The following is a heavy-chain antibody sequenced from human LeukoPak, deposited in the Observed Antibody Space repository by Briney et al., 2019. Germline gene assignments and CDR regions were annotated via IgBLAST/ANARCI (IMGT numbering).Heavy chain of an antibody. CDR3: ARSVYDFWSGYRSKYYFDY. CDR2: IYYSGST. D-gene: IGHD3-3*01. Sequence: PSQTLSLTCTVSGGSISSSSFYWGWIRQPPGKGLEWIGSIYYSGSTYYNPSLKSRVTISVDTSKNQFSLKLSSVTAADTAVYYCARSVYDFWSGYRSKYYFDYWGQGTLVTVSS. V-gene: IGHV4-39*01. J-gene: IGHJ4*02. CDR1: GGSISSSSFY.